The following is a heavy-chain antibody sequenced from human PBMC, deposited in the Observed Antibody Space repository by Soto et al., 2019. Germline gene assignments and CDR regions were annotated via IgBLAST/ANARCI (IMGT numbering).Heavy chain of an antibody. Sequence: SETLSLTCTVSGGSINSGGYSWTWIRQPPGKGLEWIGFIYHTGTTYYNPSLKSRVTISVDTSKNQFSLKLTSVTAADTAVYYCGRAHRDLQQLVHYYYSMDVWGQGTTVT. D-gene: IGHD6-13*01. V-gene: IGHV4-30-2*05. CDR2: IYHTGTT. J-gene: IGHJ6*02. CDR3: GRAHRDLQQLVHYYYSMDV. CDR1: GGSINSGGYS.